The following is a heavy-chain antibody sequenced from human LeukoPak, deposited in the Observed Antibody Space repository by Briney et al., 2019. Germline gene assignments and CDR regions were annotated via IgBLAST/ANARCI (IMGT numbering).Heavy chain of an antibody. CDR2: INRDGGLT. CDR1: GFTFSENW. D-gene: IGHD6-13*01. CDR3: AREEHRLAEAGTSAIDL. J-gene: IGHJ3*01. Sequence: GGSLRLSCVASGFTFSENWMHWVRQAPGKGLAWVSHINRDGGLTNYADSVKGRFTISRDNARNTVYLQMSSLRVEDTAIYFCAREEHRLAEAGTSAIDLGGQGTLVTVSP. V-gene: IGHV3-74*01.